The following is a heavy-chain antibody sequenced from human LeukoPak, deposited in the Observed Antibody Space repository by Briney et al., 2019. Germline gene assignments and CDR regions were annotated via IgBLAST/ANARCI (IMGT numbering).Heavy chain of an antibody. Sequence: GGSLRLSCAASGFTASGFSFTNAWMTWVRQAPGKGLEWVGRIKSKIDGETTDYAEAVEGRFIISRDDSKNTVYLQMNSLKTEDTAVYYCSTHGWWLRQPPASWGKGALVTV. CDR1: GFSFTNAW. V-gene: IGHV3-15*05. CDR2: IKSKIDGETT. D-gene: IGHD5-12*01. J-gene: IGHJ5*02. CDR3: STHGWWLRQPPAS.